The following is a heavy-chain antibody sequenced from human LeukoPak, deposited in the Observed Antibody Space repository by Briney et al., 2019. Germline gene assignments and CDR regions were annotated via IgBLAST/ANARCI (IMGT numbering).Heavy chain of an antibody. Sequence: PSETLSLTCTVSGGSISGSGYYWVWIRQPPGKGLEWIGEINHSGSTNYNPSLKSRVTISVDTSKNQFSLKLSSVTAADTAVYYCARDKIVGASRFDYWGQGTLVTVSS. J-gene: IGHJ4*02. CDR2: INHSGST. D-gene: IGHD1-26*01. CDR3: ARDKIVGASRFDY. CDR1: GGSISGSGYY. V-gene: IGHV4-39*07.